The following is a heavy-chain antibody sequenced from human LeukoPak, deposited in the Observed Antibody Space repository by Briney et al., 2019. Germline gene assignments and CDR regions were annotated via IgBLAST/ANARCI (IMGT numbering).Heavy chain of an antibody. CDR1: GFTFSSYW. D-gene: IGHD4-23*01. V-gene: IGHV3-7*01. Sequence: PGGSLRLSCAGSGFTFSSYWMNWVRQAPGKGREWVANIKRDGSEKYYVDSVKGRFTISRDNAKNSLYLQMNSLRAEDTAVYYCARDPRDYGGNSGSGWYFDLWGRGTLVTVSS. CDR3: ARDPRDYGGNSGSGWYFDL. J-gene: IGHJ2*01. CDR2: IKRDGSEK.